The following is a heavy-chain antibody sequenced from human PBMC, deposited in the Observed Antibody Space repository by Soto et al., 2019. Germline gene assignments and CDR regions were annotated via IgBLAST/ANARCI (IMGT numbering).Heavy chain of an antibody. CDR1: GYTLTELS. CDR2: FDPEDGET. D-gene: IGHD6-13*01. Sequence: ASVKVSCKVSGYTLTELSMHWVRQAPGKGLEWMGGFDPEDGETIYAQKFQGRVTMTEDTSTDTAYMELSSLRSEDTAVYYCATEAAGIAAAGNYYYMDGWGKGTTVTVSS. CDR3: ATEAAGIAAAGNYYYMDG. V-gene: IGHV1-24*01. J-gene: IGHJ6*03.